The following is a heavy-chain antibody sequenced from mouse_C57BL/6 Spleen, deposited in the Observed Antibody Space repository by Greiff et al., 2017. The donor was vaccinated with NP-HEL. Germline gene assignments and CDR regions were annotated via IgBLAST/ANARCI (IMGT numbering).Heavy chain of an antibody. Sequence: QVQLQQSGAELVRPGTSVKVSCKASGYAFTNYLIEWVKQRPGQGLEWIGVINPGSGGTNYNEKFKGKATLTADRSSSTAYMQLSSLTSEDSAVYFCARAAYYDYLDYWGQGTTLTVSS. V-gene: IGHV1-54*01. CDR3: ARAAYYDYLDY. J-gene: IGHJ2*01. CDR2: INPGSGGT. D-gene: IGHD2-4*01. CDR1: GYAFTNYL.